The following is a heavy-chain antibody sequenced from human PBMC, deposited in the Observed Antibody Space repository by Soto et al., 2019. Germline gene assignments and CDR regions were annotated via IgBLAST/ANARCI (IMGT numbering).Heavy chain of an antibody. CDR2: IYYSGST. CDR3: ARGLTIFGVDIHGMDV. V-gene: IGHV4-59*01. Sequence: PSETLSLTCTVSGGSISSYYWSWIRQPPGKGLEWIGYIYYSGSTNYNPSLKSRVTISVDTSKNQFSLKLSSVTAADTAVYYCARGLTIFGVDIHGMDVWGQGTTVTVS. CDR1: GGSISSYY. D-gene: IGHD3-3*01. J-gene: IGHJ6*02.